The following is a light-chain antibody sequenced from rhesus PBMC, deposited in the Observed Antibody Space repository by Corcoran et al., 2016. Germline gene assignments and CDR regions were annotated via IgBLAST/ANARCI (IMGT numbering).Light chain of an antibody. Sequence: DIQMSQSPSSLSASVGDKVTITCRASQGISNALAWYQQKPGKAPKLLSNATSSLESGVPSRFNGSRSGTDFTLTISSLQPEDFATYYCQQGYSPPWTFGQGTKVEIK. V-gene: IGKV1-33*02. J-gene: IGKJ1*01. CDR2: ATS. CDR3: QQGYSPPWT. CDR1: QGISNA.